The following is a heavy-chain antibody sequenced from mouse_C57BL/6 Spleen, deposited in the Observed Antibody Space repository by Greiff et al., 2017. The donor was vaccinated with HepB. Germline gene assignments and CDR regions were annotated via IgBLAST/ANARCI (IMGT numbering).Heavy chain of an antibody. Sequence: QVPLPPAGAELVRPGASVTLSFKASGFTFSDYEKPRVEQTTGPGLEWIGAIDPETGGTAYNQKFKGKAILTADKSSSTAYMELRSLTSEDSAVYYCTSPSFITTVVAFDYWGQGTTLTVSS. CDR3: TSPSFITTVVAFDY. J-gene: IGHJ2*01. CDR2: IDPETGGT. V-gene: IGHV1-15*01. CDR1: GFTFSDYE. D-gene: IGHD1-1*01.